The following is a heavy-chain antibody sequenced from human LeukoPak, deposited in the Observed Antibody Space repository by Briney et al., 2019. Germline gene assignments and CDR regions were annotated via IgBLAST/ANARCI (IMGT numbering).Heavy chain of an antibody. CDR1: GFTVSSNF. CDR3: ARDRPHGSYLDFDY. J-gene: IGHJ4*02. D-gene: IGHD1-26*01. CDR2: IYNDGST. V-gene: IGHV3-66*01. Sequence: GMSLRLSCAASGFTVSSNFMSWVRQAPGKGLEWVSVIYNDGSTYYADSVKGRFTISRDNSKNTLYLQMNSLRAEDTAVYYCARDRPHGSYLDFDYWGQGTLVTVSS.